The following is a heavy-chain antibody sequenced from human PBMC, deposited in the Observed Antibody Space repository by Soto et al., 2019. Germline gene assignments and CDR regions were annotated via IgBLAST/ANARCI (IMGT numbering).Heavy chain of an antibody. CDR1: GGTFSSYA. V-gene: IGHV1-69*13. CDR2: IIPTFGTA. J-gene: IGHJ4*02. D-gene: IGHD5-12*01. Sequence: SVKVSCKASGGTFSSYAISWVRQAPGQGLEWMGGIIPTFGTANYAQKFQGRVTITADESTSTAYMELSSLRSEDTAVYYCASPSRDGYNGFDYWGQGTMVTVYS. CDR3: ASPSRDGYNGFDY.